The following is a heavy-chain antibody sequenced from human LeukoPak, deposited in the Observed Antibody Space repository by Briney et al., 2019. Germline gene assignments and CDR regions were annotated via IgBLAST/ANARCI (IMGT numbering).Heavy chain of an antibody. Sequence: WASVNVSCKASGYTFTSYAMHWVRQAPGQRLEWMGWINAGNGNTKYSQKFQGRVTITADESTSTAYMELSSLRSEDTAVYYCARGPRYSYGFSWFDPWGQGTLVTVSS. CDR3: ARGPRYSYGFSWFDP. J-gene: IGHJ5*02. D-gene: IGHD5-18*01. CDR1: GYTFTSYA. CDR2: INAGNGNT. V-gene: IGHV1-3*01.